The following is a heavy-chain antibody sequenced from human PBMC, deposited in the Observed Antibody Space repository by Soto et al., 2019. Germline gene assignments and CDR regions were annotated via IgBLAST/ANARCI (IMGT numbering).Heavy chain of an antibody. Sequence: GGSLRLSCAASGFTFSSYAMHWVRQAPGKGLEWVAVISYDGSNKYYADSVKGRFTISRDNSKNTLYLQMNSLRAEDTAVYYCARDTWNYVSYYYYGMDVWGQGTTVTVSS. J-gene: IGHJ6*02. V-gene: IGHV3-30-3*01. CDR3: ARDTWNYVSYYYYGMDV. CDR2: ISYDGSNK. CDR1: GFTFSSYA. D-gene: IGHD1-7*01.